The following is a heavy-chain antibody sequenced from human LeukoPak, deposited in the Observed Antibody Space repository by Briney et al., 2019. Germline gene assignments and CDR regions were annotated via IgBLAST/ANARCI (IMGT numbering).Heavy chain of an antibody. CDR2: IYSGGSI. V-gene: IGHV3-66*01. CDR1: GFTVSSNY. CDR3: AAGTAADF. Sequence: GGSLRLSCAASGFTVSSNYMSWVRQAPGKGLEWVSVIYSGGSIYYADSVKGRFTISRDNSKSALYLQMNSLRLEDTAVYYCAAGTAADFWGQGTLVTVSS. D-gene: IGHD6-13*01. J-gene: IGHJ4*02.